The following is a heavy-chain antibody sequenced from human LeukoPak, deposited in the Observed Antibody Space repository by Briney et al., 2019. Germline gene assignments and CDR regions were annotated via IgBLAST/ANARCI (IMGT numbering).Heavy chain of an antibody. CDR3: ARVSATYYYGSGSPFDY. Sequence: SETLSLTCAVYGGSFSGYYWSWIRQPPGKGLEWIGEINHSGSTNYNPSLKSRVTISVDTSKNQFSLKLSSVTAADTAVYYCARVSATYYYGSGSPFDYWGQGTLVTVSS. CDR2: INHSGST. CDR1: GGSFSGYY. V-gene: IGHV4-34*01. D-gene: IGHD3-10*01. J-gene: IGHJ4*02.